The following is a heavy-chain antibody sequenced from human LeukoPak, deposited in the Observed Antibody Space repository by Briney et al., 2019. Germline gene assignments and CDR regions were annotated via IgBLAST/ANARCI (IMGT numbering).Heavy chain of an antibody. CDR2: IYYSGST. CDR1: GGSIRSYY. V-gene: IGHV4-59*08. J-gene: IGHJ4*02. Sequence: SETLSLTCTVSGGSIRSYYWSWIRQPPGQGLECIWYIYYSGSTNYNPSLKSRVTISVDTSKNQFSLKLSSVTAADTAVYYCARSFANYYDTSGYEDYWGQGTLVTVSS. CDR3: ARSFANYYDTSGYEDY. D-gene: IGHD3-22*01.